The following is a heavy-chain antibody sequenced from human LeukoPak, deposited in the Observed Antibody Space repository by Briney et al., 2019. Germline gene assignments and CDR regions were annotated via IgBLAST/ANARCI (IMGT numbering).Heavy chain of an antibody. D-gene: IGHD1-26*01. Sequence: GGSLRLSCAASGFTFSSYAMSWVRQAPGKGLEGVSAISGSGGSTYSADSVKGRFTISRDNSKNTLYLQMNSLRGEDTAVYYCARGGSYLSAFDIWGQGTMVTVSS. CDR2: ISGSGGST. CDR3: ARGGSYLSAFDI. V-gene: IGHV3-23*01. J-gene: IGHJ3*02. CDR1: GFTFSSYA.